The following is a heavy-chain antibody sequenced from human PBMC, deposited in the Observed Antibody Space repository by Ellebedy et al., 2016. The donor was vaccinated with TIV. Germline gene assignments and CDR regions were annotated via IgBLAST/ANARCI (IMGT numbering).Heavy chain of an antibody. J-gene: IGHJ3*02. CDR2: IYTSGST. Sequence: SETLSLTXTVSGGSISSYYWSWIRQPAGKGLEWIGRIYTSGSTNYNPSLKSRVTMSVDTSKNQFSLKLSSVTAADTAVYYCARDLVALGFEWSRDAFDIWGQGTMVTVSS. CDR3: ARDLVALGFEWSRDAFDI. CDR1: GGSISSYY. D-gene: IGHD3-3*01. V-gene: IGHV4-4*07.